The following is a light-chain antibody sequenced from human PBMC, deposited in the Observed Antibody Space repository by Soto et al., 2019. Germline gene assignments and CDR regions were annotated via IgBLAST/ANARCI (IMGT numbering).Light chain of an antibody. CDR2: EFS. CDR1: SSDIGVYNF. J-gene: IGLJ2*01. Sequence: QSVLTQPASVSGSPGQSITIACTGTSSDIGVYNFVSWYQQHPGTAPKLMIYEFSNRPSGVSNRFSGSKSGNTASLTISGLQAEDEADYYCSSYSTISTPVVFGGGTKLTVL. V-gene: IGLV2-14*01. CDR3: SSYSTISTPVV.